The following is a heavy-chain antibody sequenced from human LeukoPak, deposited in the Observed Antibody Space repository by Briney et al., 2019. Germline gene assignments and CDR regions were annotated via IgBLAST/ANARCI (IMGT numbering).Heavy chain of an antibody. V-gene: IGHV1-2*06. Sequence: ASVKVSCKASGYTFTGYYMHWVRQAPGQGLEWMGRINPNSGSTNYAQKFQGRVTMTRDTSISTAYMELSRLRSDDTAVYYCAGDYGGNSSPFDYWGQGTLVTVSS. D-gene: IGHD4-23*01. CDR2: INPNSGST. CDR1: GYTFTGYY. J-gene: IGHJ4*02. CDR3: AGDYGGNSSPFDY.